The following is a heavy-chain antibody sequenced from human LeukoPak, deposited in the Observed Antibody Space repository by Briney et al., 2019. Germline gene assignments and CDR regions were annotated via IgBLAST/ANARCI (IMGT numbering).Heavy chain of an antibody. D-gene: IGHD3-3*02. Sequence: SETLSLTCTVSGGSISTYHWSWIRQPPGKGLEWIGYIYYTGDTNQNPSLNNRATISVDTSKNQFSLKLKSVAAADTAAYYCARELGRAFDIWGQGTVVTVSS. V-gene: IGHV4-59*01. CDR1: GGSISTYH. CDR2: IYYTGDT. CDR3: ARELGRAFDI. J-gene: IGHJ3*02.